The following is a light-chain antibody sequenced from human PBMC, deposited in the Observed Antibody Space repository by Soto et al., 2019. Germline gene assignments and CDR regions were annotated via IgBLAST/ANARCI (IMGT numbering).Light chain of an antibody. J-gene: IGLJ1*01. Sequence: LTQPASVSGSPGQSITISCTGTSSDIGGYKDVSWYQQHPGKAPQVLIFEVSYRPYGISNRFSGSKSGNVASLTISGLQAEDEADYYCCSYRSGTSPYYVFGTGTKVTVL. CDR1: SSDIGGYKD. V-gene: IGLV2-14*03. CDR2: EVS. CDR3: CSYRSGTSPYYV.